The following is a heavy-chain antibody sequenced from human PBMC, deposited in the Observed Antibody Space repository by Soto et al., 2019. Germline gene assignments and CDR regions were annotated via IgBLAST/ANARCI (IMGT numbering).Heavy chain of an antibody. CDR3: ARHSQTALITGFDS. CDR2: VTSSGQT. J-gene: IGHJ4*02. V-gene: IGHV4-39*01. D-gene: IGHD5-18*01. Sequence: QVQLQQSGPRLVRPSETLSLRCNVSGGSIIDRRYDWVWVRQAPDKGLEWIAAVTSSGQTFSIPSMEGRVAVSSDTAKNELYLSLTSVTASDTGVYYWARHSQTALITGFDSWGQGIRVTVSS. CDR1: GGSIIDRRYD.